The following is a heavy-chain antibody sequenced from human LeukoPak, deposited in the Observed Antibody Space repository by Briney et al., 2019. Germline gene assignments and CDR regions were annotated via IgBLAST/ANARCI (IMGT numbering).Heavy chain of an antibody. CDR1: GYTFTSYG. J-gene: IGHJ5*02. Sequence: ASVKVSCTASGYTFTSYGINWVRQAPGQGLEWMGWISAYNGNTNYAQKLQGRVTMTPDTSTSTAYMELWSLRSDDTAVYYCARDWDSSSWYVWFDPWGQGTLVTVSS. CDR3: ARDWDSSSWYVWFDP. CDR2: ISAYNGNT. V-gene: IGHV1-18*01. D-gene: IGHD6-13*01.